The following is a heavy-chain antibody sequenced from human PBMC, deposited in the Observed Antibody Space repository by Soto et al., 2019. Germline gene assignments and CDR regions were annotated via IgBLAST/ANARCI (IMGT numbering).Heavy chain of an antibody. V-gene: IGHV3-23*01. CDR2: ISGSGGRT. Sequence: GGSLRLSCAASGFTFSSYAMSWVRQAPGKGLEWVSAISGSGGRTYYADSVKGRFIISRDNSKNTLYLQMNSLRAEDTAVYYCAKDPLYCSSSPSWFDPWGQGTLVTVSS. J-gene: IGHJ5*02. D-gene: IGHD6-6*01. CDR1: GFTFSSYA. CDR3: AKDPLYCSSSPSWFDP.